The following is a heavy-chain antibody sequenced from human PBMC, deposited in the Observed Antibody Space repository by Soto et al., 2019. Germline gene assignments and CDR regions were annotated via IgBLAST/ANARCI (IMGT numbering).Heavy chain of an antibody. J-gene: IGHJ4*02. Sequence: EVQLVESGGGLVQPGGSLRLSCAASGFTFSSYWMSWVRQAPGKGLEWVANIKQDGSEKYYVDSVKGRFTISRDNAKNSLYLQTNSLRAEDTAVYYCARPSGQYDVWSGYYWGQGTLVTVSS. CDR1: GFTFSSYW. CDR2: IKQDGSEK. D-gene: IGHD3-3*01. CDR3: ARPSGQYDVWSGYY. V-gene: IGHV3-7*01.